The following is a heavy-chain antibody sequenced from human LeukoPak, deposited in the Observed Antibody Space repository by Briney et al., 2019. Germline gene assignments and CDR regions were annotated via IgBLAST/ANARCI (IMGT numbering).Heavy chain of an antibody. Sequence: SETLGLTRAVYGGSFSGYYWGWIRQPPGKGLEWIGNIHYSGITYYNPSLKSRVTISVDTSKNQFSLKLTSVTAADTAFYYCARQPHAFDNWFDSWGQGTLVTVSS. J-gene: IGHJ5*01. V-gene: IGHV4-34*01. CDR2: IHYSGIT. CDR3: ARQPHAFDNWFDS. D-gene: IGHD3-10*01. CDR1: GGSFSGYY.